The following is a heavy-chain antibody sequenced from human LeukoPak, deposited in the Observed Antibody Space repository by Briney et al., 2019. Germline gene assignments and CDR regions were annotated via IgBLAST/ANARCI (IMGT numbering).Heavy chain of an antibody. CDR2: IHSGGST. J-gene: IGHJ3*02. V-gene: IGHV3-66*01. D-gene: IGHD2-15*01. CDR1: GFTVSSNY. CDR3: AKDLRVVVVAATDAFDI. Sequence: GGSLRLSCAASGFTVSSNYMTWVRQAPGKGLECVSIIHSGGSTDYADSVKGRFTISRDNSKNTLYLQMNSLRAEDTAVYYCAKDLRVVVVAATDAFDIWGQGTMVTVSS.